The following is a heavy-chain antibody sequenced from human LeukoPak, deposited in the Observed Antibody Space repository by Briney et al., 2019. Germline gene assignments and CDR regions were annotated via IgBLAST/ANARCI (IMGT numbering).Heavy chain of an antibody. D-gene: IGHD3-3*01. CDR2: TWYDGTNK. Sequence: PGGSLRLSCAASGFNFSIYGMHWVRQAPGKGLEWVAFTWYDGTNKYYTDSVKGRFSISRDNSKDTLCLQMNSLRAEDTAVYYCAKDRAGAYDLDFDYWGQGTLVTVSS. J-gene: IGHJ4*02. V-gene: IGHV3-30*02. CDR3: AKDRAGAYDLDFDY. CDR1: GFNFSIYG.